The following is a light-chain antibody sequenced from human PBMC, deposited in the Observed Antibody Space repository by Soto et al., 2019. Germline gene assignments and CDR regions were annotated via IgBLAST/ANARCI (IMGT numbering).Light chain of an antibody. J-gene: IGKJ1*01. CDR2: KAS. CDR3: QQYKSYPWT. CDR1: QSIDSW. Sequence: DIQMTQSPSTVSASVGDRVTITCRATQSIDSWLAWYQQKPGKAPNLPNYKASTLESGVPSRFRGTGSGTELTLTISSLQPDDFTTDYFQQYKSYPWTFGQWTKVEIK. V-gene: IGKV1-5*03.